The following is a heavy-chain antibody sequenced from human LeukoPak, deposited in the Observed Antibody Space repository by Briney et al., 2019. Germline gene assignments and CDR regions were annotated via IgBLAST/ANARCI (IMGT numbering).Heavy chain of an antibody. Sequence: PGASVKVSCKASGYTFTSYGISWVRQAPGQGLEWMGWISAYNGNTNYAQKLQGRVTMTTDTSTSTAYMELRSLRSDDTAVYYCATGPVEQWLVQGGDYWGQGTLVTVSS. CDR1: GYTFTSYG. CDR3: ATGPVEQWLVQGGDY. D-gene: IGHD6-19*01. CDR2: ISAYNGNT. J-gene: IGHJ4*02. V-gene: IGHV1-18*01.